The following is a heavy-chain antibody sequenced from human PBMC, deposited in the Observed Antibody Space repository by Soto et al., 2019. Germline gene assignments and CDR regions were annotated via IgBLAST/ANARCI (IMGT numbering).Heavy chain of an antibody. CDR3: ARDLGDEQWLGRLDY. Sequence: GGSLRLSCAASGFTFSSYAMHWVRQAPGKGLEWVAVISYDGSNKYYADSVKARFTISRDNSKITLYRLMNSLRAEDTAVYYCARDLGDEQWLGRLDYWGQGTLVTVSS. V-gene: IGHV3-30-3*01. CDR1: GFTFSSYA. J-gene: IGHJ4*02. D-gene: IGHD6-19*01. CDR2: ISYDGSNK.